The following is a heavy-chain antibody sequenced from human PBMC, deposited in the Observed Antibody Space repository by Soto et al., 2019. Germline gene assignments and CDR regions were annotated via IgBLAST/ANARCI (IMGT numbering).Heavy chain of an antibody. Sequence: EVQLVESGGGLVQPGGSLRLSCAGSGFTLSDHYIDWVRQAPGKGLEWVGRSRDKPQGYSTAYAASVKGRFTTSRDESKNSAYLQMNSLKTEDTAVYYCVRATYFSDSSRYTRCLDYWGQGTLVTVSS. CDR2: SRDKPQGYST. J-gene: IGHJ4*02. V-gene: IGHV3-72*01. CDR3: VRATYFSDSSRYTRCLDY. CDR1: GFTLSDHY. D-gene: IGHD3-22*01.